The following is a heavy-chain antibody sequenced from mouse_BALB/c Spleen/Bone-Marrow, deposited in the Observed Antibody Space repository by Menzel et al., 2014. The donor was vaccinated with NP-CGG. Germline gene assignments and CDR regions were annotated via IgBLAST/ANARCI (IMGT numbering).Heavy chain of an antibody. J-gene: IGHJ2*01. CDR2: INPGSGGA. V-gene: IGHV1-54*01. D-gene: IGHD3-2*01. CDR3: AREWTARAVDY. CDR1: GYALTNYL. Sequence: VQLQESGAELVRPGTSVKVSCKASGYALTNYLIEWVKQRPVQGLEWIGVINPGSGGANYNAKFKGKATLTADKSSSTAYMQLSSLTSDDSAVYFCAREWTARAVDYWGQGTTLTVSS.